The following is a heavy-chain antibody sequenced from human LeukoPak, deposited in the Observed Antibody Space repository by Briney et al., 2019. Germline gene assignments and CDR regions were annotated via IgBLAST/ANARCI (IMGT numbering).Heavy chain of an antibody. CDR2: IRYDGSIQ. CDR3: AKHKGTTVTMYNFDY. D-gene: IGHD4-17*01. V-gene: IGHV3-30*02. CDR1: GFTFSSYD. J-gene: IGHJ4*02. Sequence: GGSLRLSCAASGFTFSSYDMHWVRQAPGKGLEWVAFIRYDGSIQYYAVSVKGRFTISRDTSKNTLYLQMNSLRAEDTAVYFCAKHKGTTVTMYNFDYWGQGILVTVSS.